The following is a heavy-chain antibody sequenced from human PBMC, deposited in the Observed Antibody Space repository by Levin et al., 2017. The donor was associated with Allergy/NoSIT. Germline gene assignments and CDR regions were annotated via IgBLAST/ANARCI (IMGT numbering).Heavy chain of an antibody. CDR2: IYPGDSDT. CDR3: ARQGRGKLLWVGEWGYMDV. V-gene: IGHV5-51*01. D-gene: IGHD3-10*01. J-gene: IGHJ6*03. CDR1: GYSFTSYW. Sequence: GESLKISCKGSGYSFTSYWIGWVRQMPGKGLEWMGIIYPGDSDTRYSPSFQGQVTISADKSISTAYLQWSSLKASDTAMYYCARQGRGKLLWVGEWGYMDVWGKGTTVTVSS.